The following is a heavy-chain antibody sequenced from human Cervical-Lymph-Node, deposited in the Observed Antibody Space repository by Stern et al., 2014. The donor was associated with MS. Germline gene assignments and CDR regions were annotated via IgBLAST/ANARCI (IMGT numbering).Heavy chain of an antibody. CDR2: INHSGNT. J-gene: IGHJ5*02. D-gene: IGHD4-17*01. V-gene: IGHV4-34*01. Sequence: QVQLQQWGAGLLKPSETLSLTCAVYGGSFSGYYWSWIRQSPGKGLEWIGEINHSGNTNYNPSLKSRVTISADTSRSQFSLKLGSVTAADTAVYYCARYTVRDWFDPWGQGPLVIVSS. CDR1: GGSFSGYY. CDR3: ARYTVRDWFDP.